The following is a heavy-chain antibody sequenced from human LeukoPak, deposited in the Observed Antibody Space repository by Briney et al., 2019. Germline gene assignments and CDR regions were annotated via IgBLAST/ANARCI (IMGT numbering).Heavy chain of an antibody. J-gene: IGHJ4*02. Sequence: ASVKVSCKAFGYTFTGYYMHWVRQAPGQGLEWMGWINPNSGGTNYAQKFQGRVTMTRDTSISTAYMELSRLRSDDTAVYYCARVRGYNWNYVGYWGQGTLVTVSS. V-gene: IGHV1-2*02. CDR1: GYTFTGYY. CDR3: ARVRGYNWNYVGY. D-gene: IGHD1-20*01. CDR2: INPNSGGT.